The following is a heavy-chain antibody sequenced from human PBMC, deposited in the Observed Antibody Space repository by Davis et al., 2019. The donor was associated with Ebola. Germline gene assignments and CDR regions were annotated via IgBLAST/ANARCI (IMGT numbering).Heavy chain of an antibody. J-gene: IGHJ4*02. CDR1: GYTFTSYY. CDR2: IIPIFGTA. Sequence: AASVKVSCKASGYTFTSYYMHWARQAPGQGLEWMGGIIPIFGTANYAQKFQGRVTITADKSTSTAYMELSSLRSEDTAVYYCARGGYSSGWYEYWGQGTLVTVSS. V-gene: IGHV1-69*06. D-gene: IGHD6-19*01. CDR3: ARGGYSSGWYEY.